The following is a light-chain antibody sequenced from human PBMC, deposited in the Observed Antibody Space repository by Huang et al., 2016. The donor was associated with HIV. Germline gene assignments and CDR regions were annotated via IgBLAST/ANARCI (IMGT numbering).Light chain of an antibody. V-gene: IGKV1-NL1*01. CDR3: QQYYGTPT. Sequence: DIQMTQSPSFLSASVGDRVTITCRASHSITNSLAWYQEKPGKAPMLLVSAASRLGGGVPSWFSGSGSGTEYSLTISGVQPEDFATYYCQQYYGTPTFGQGTKVEIK. J-gene: IGKJ1*01. CDR1: HSITNS. CDR2: AAS.